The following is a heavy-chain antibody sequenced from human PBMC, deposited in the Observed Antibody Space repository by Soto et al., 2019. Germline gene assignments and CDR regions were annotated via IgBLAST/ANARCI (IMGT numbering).Heavy chain of an antibody. CDR3: ARDNYDYVWGSYRSYYYYYGMDV. Sequence: QVQLVQSGAEVKKPGSSVKVSCKASGGTFSSYAISWVRQAPGQGLEWMGGIIPIFGTANYAQKFQGRFTITADKSTSTAYMELSSLRSEDTAVYYCARDNYDYVWGSYRSYYYYYGMDVWGQGTTVTVSS. CDR1: GGTFSSYA. CDR2: IIPIFGTA. J-gene: IGHJ6*02. V-gene: IGHV1-69*06. D-gene: IGHD3-16*02.